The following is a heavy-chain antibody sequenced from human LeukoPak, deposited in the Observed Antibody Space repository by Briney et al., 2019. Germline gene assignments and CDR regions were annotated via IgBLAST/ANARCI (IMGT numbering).Heavy chain of an antibody. CDR1: GWSFSGYY. J-gene: IGHJ6*03. D-gene: IGHD2-2*02. CDR3: ARWGPIVVVPAAIHYMDV. V-gene: IGHV4-34*01. CDR2: INHSGST. Sequence: AESLSLTCAVYGWSFSGYYWSWIRQPPGKGLEWVGEINHSGSTNYNASLESRVTRSVDTSKNQCTLKLSSVTAGDTAVYYCARWGPIVVVPAAIHYMDVWGKGTTVTVSS.